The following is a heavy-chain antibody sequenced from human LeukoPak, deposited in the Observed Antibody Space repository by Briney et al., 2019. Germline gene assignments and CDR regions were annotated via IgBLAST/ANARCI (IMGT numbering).Heavy chain of an antibody. CDR1: GYTFTSYG. V-gene: IGHV1-18*01. D-gene: IGHD4-17*01. CDR3: AREAPTVTPPDY. CDR2: ISAYNGNT. J-gene: IGHJ4*02. Sequence: ASVKVSCKASGYTFTSYGISWVRQAPGQGLEWMGWISAYNGNTNYAQKLQGRVTMTTDTSASTAYMELRSLRSDDTAVYYCAREAPTVTPPDYWGQGTLVTVSS.